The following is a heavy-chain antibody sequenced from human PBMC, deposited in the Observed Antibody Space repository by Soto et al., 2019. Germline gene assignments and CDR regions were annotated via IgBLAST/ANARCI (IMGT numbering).Heavy chain of an antibody. CDR3: ASGLTSGAFEI. CDR1: GGGISSDY. D-gene: IGHD5-12*01. J-gene: IGHJ3*02. Sequence: QVQLQESGPGLVKPSETLSLTCTVSGGGISSDYWSWIRQPPGKGLEWIGCIYYSGDTKDSPSLKRRVTISVDTSKNQFSLRLRSTTAADTAIYYCASGLTSGAFEIWGQGIRVIVSS. CDR2: IYYSGDT. V-gene: IGHV4-59*08.